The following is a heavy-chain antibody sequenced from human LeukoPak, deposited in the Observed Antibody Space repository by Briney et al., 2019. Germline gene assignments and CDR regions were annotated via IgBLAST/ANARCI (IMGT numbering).Heavy chain of an antibody. V-gene: IGHV4-34*01. J-gene: IGHJ6*03. CDR3: ARVDRGYDFWSGYYVDV. CDR1: GGSFSGYY. D-gene: IGHD3-3*01. Sequence: SETLSLTCAAYGGSFSGYYWSWIRQPPGKGLEWIGEINHSGSTNYNPSLKSRVTISVDTSKNQFSLKLSSVTAADTAVYYCARVDRGYDFWSGYYVDVWGKGTTVTVSS. CDR2: INHSGST.